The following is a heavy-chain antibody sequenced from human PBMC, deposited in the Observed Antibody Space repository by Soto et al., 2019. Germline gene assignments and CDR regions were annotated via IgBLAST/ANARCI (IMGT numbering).Heavy chain of an antibody. J-gene: IGHJ4*02. V-gene: IGHV1-18*04. CDR3: ATGGSRSGRPRPHTCLDY. D-gene: IGHD2-15*01. CDR2: ISAYNGNT. CDR1: GYTSTNYA. Sequence: GASVKVSCKASGYTSTNYAFTWVRQAPGQGLEWMGWISAYNGNTDYARKLQGRVTMTRDTSTSTAYMELRTLTSDDSAVYYCATGGSRSGRPRPHTCLDYWGQGTLVTVSS.